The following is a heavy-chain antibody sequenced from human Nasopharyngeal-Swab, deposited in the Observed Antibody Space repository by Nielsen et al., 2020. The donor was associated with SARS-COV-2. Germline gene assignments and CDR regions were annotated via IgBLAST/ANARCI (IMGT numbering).Heavy chain of an antibody. Sequence: TLSLTCAVSGGSISSYSWSGSRLPPGKGLEWIGYIYYSGSTNYSPSLKSRVTISVDTSKNQFSLKLNSVTAADTAVYYCARTAGYYYMDVWGKGTTVTVSS. CDR1: GGSISSYS. V-gene: IGHV4-59*01. CDR2: IYYSGST. D-gene: IGHD6-13*01. J-gene: IGHJ6*03. CDR3: ARTAGYYYMDV.